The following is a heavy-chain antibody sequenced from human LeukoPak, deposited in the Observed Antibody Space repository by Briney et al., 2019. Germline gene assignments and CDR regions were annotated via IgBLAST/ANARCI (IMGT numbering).Heavy chain of an antibody. V-gene: IGHV4-39*07. D-gene: IGHD5-18*01. CDR3: ARAFALPSGYSYAPYYFDH. Sequence: SETLSLTCTVSGVSISSRSYYWRWIRQPPGKGLEWIGSIYYRGSTYYNTSLKSRVPTSVDTSTHQFSLKLSSVTAADTAVYYRARAFALPSGYSYAPYYFDHWGQGTLVTVSS. CDR1: GVSISSRSYY. J-gene: IGHJ4*02. CDR2: IYYRGST.